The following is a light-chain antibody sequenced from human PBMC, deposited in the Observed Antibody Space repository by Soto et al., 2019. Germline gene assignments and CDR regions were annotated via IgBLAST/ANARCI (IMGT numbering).Light chain of an antibody. Sequence: DIQMTQSPSSLSASVGDRVTITCRASQSINSSLNWYQQKPGKDPKLLIYAASSLQSGVPSRFSGSVSGTDFTLTISSLQPEDFATYYCQQSYISPPYTFGQATNLEIK. CDR2: AAS. CDR1: QSINSS. J-gene: IGKJ2*01. V-gene: IGKV1-39*01. CDR3: QQSYISPPYT.